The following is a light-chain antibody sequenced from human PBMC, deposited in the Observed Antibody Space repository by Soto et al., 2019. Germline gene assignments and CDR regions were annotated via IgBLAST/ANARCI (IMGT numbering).Light chain of an antibody. CDR3: GTWDSSLSAGDFV. Sequence: QSVLTQPPSVSAAPGQKVTISCSGSSFDIGDNYVSWYQQFPGTAPKLLIYDNNKRPSGIPDRFSGSKSGTSATLVISGLQTGDEAEYYCGTWDSSLSAGDFVFGTGTKLTVL. V-gene: IGLV1-51*01. J-gene: IGLJ1*01. CDR1: SFDIGDNY. CDR2: DNN.